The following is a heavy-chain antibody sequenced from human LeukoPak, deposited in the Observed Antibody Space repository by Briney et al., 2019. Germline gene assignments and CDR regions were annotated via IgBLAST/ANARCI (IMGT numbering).Heavy chain of an antibody. D-gene: IGHD3-10*01. V-gene: IGHV4-31*03. CDR3: ARGGVLLWFGELEPAINWFDP. J-gene: IGHJ5*02. Sequence: PSETLSLTCTVSGASVSGGGYYWTWIRQHPGKGLEWIGYIQHSGSRYYNPSLRSRLNMSVDTSKNQFSLKLSSVTAADTAVYYCARGGVLLWFGELEPAINWFDPWGQGTLVTVSS. CDR2: IQHSGSR. CDR1: GASVSGGGYY.